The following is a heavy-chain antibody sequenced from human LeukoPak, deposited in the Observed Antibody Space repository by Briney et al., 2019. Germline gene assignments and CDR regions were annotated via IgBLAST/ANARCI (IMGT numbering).Heavy chain of an antibody. J-gene: IGHJ4*02. D-gene: IGHD6-13*01. CDR2: INAGNGNT. CDR3: ARGPRAAADDY. V-gene: IGHV1-3*01. Sequence: GASVKVSCKASGYTFINYAINWGRQAPGQRPERIGWINAGNGNTKYSQKFQGRVTITRDTSASTAYMELSSLTSEDTGIYYCARGPRAAADDYWGQGTLVTVSS. CDR1: GYTFINYA.